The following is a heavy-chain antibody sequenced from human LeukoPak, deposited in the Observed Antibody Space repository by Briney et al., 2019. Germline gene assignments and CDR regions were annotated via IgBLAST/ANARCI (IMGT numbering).Heavy chain of an antibody. CDR3: ARVRDLWGYSSSNFDY. D-gene: IGHD6-13*01. Sequence: KPSETLSLTCTVSGGSISSSSYYWGWIRQPPGKGLEWNGSIYYSGSTYYNPSLKSRVTISVDTSKNQFSLKLSSVTAADTAVYYCARVRDLWGYSSSNFDYWGQGTLVTVSS. CDR1: GGSISSSSYY. CDR2: IYYSGST. J-gene: IGHJ4*02. V-gene: IGHV4-39*07.